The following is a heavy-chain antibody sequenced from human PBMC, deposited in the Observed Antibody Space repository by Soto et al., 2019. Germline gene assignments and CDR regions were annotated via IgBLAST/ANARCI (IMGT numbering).Heavy chain of an antibody. CDR3: AKGDNLGHKTCYAFDP. Sequence: PSQTLSLTCAISGDSVSSNTASWNWIRQSPSRGLEWLGRTYFRSKWYNDYAVSVKSRIIINPDTSNNQFSLQLNSVTPEDTAVYFCAKGDNLGHKTCYAFDPWGQGIMLTVSS. D-gene: IGHD2-2*01. J-gene: IGHJ5*02. CDR2: TYFRSKWYN. CDR1: GDSVSSNTAS. V-gene: IGHV6-1*01.